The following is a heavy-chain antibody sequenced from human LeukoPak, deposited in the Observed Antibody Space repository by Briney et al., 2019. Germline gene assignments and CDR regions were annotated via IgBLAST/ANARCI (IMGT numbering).Heavy chain of an antibody. CDR3: ASGYGYYDFWSGYYTGKDWFDP. D-gene: IGHD3-3*01. CDR1: GGSISSGDYY. CDR2: IYHSGST. V-gene: IGHV4-39*07. J-gene: IGHJ5*02. Sequence: SQTLSLTCTVSGGSISSGDYYWGWIRQPPGKGLEWIGSIYHSGSTYYNPSLKSRVTISVDTSKNQFSLKLSSVTAADTAVYYCASGYGYYDFWSGYYTGKDWFDPWGQGTLVTVSS.